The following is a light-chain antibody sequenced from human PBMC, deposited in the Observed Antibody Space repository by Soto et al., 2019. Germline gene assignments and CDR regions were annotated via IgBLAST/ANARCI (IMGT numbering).Light chain of an antibody. J-gene: IGKJ1*01. CDR2: GAS. V-gene: IGKV3-20*01. CDR1: QSICSRC. CDR3: QHYGTTPWT. Sequence: ETVLTQSPGTLSLSPGERVTLSCRASQSICSRCLAWYQQKPGQSPRLLIYGASSRATGIPDRFSGSGSGTDFTLTISRLEPEDFAVYYCQHYGTTPWTFGQGTKVVIK.